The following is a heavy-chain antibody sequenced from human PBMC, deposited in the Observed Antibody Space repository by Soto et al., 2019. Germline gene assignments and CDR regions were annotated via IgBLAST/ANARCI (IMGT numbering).Heavy chain of an antibody. Sequence: SETLSLTCTVSGDSISSGGYYWSWIRQHPGKGLEWIGYTYYSGSTYYNPSLKSRVIISVDTSKNQFSLKLSSVTAADTAVYYCARVRHINAFDSWGQGTMVTVSS. CDR1: GDSISSGGYY. CDR2: TYYSGST. CDR3: ARVRHINAFDS. J-gene: IGHJ3*02. D-gene: IGHD1-20*01. V-gene: IGHV4-31*03.